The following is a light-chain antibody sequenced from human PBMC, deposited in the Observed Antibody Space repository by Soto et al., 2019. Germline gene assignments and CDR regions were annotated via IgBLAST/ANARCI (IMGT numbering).Light chain of an antibody. CDR3: SSYTSSSPFV. J-gene: IGLJ1*01. CDR2: DVS. CDR1: SSDVGGYNY. Sequence: QSVLTQPASVSGSPGQSITISCTGTSSDVGGYNYVSWYQQHPGKAPKLMIYDVSNRPSGVSNRFSGSKSGNTASLTISGLQAEDEADYYCSSYTSSSPFVVGTGNKLTVL. V-gene: IGLV2-14*01.